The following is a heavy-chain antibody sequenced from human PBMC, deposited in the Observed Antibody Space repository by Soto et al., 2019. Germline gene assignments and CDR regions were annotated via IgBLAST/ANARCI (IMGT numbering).Heavy chain of an antibody. J-gene: IGHJ6*02. CDR3: ARNMDYYYGRGSGNGHGF. CDR2: INPKFGDT. CDR1: GYTFTAYY. D-gene: IGHD3-10*02. Sequence: QVQLVQSGAEVKEPGDSVRVSCEASGYTFTAYYIHWVRQAPGQGLEWMGWINPKFGDTTYAQDFQGRVSMTRYMSISTVYMELSRLTSDDTARYYCARNMDYYYGRGSGNGHGFWGQGTTVTV. V-gene: IGHV1-2*02.